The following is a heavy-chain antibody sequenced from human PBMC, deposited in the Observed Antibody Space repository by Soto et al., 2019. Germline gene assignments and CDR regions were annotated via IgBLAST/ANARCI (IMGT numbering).Heavy chain of an antibody. Sequence: QVPLVQSGAEVKKPGASVKVSCKTSGYTFTSYYMHWVRQAPGQALEWMGIINPSGGSTTYAQKFRGRVTMTRDTSTSTVSMELSGLRSEVTAVYYCARGGYYDSTNWFDPWGQGTVVTVSS. J-gene: IGHJ5*02. D-gene: IGHD3-22*01. CDR1: GYTFTSYY. CDR3: ARGGYYDSTNWFDP. V-gene: IGHV1-46*01. CDR2: INPSGGST.